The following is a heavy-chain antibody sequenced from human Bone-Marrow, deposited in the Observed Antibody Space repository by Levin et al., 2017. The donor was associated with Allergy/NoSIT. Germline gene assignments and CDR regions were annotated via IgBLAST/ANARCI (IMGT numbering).Heavy chain of an antibody. CDR1: GFTFSHYG. D-gene: IGHD2-2*01. J-gene: IGHJ3*02. V-gene: IGHV3-33*01. CDR2: IWFDENNE. CDR3: ATVGDCSSTSCNEPPDDIFDI. Sequence: RSGGSLRLSCTASGFTFSHYGMHWVRQAPGKGLEWVAVIWFDENNEYYADSVKGRITMSRDNSKDTLYLQMNSLRAEDTAMYYCATVGDCSSTSCNEPPDDIFDIWGQGTMVTVSS.